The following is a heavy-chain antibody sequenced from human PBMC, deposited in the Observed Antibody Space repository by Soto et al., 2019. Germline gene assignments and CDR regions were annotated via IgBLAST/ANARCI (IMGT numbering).Heavy chain of an antibody. Sequence: QVQLVQSGAEVKKPGASVKVSCKASGYTFTNYDINWVRQAPGQGLEWMGWMDPNSGNTDYAQKFQGRVTITRNTSISTAYLELGSLSSEDTAVYYCARGRGWRDYWGQGTLVTVSS. CDR1: GYTFTNYD. CDR2: MDPNSGNT. CDR3: ARGRGWRDY. V-gene: IGHV1-8*01. D-gene: IGHD6-19*01. J-gene: IGHJ4*02.